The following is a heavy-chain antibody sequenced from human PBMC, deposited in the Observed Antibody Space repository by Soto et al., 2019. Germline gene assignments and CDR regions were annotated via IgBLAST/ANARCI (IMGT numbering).Heavy chain of an antibody. CDR3: AMGGSGYTWFNEF. CDR2: IIPVFQTA. D-gene: IGHD3-22*01. J-gene: IGHJ4*02. CDR1: GGLFSSYP. V-gene: IGHV1-69*01. Sequence: QEQLVQSGAEVKKPGSSVKVSCKAYGGLFSSYPISWVRQVPGQGLEWMGGIIPVFQTAYYTQRFQGRVTITADESTNTACMELSSLRSEVTAIYFCAMGGSGYTWFNEFWGQGTLVTVSS.